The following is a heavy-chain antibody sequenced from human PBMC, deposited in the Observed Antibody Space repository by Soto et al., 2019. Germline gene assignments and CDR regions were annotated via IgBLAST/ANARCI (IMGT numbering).Heavy chain of an antibody. CDR2: ISYDGSNK. J-gene: IGHJ3*02. V-gene: IGHV3-30*18. CDR3: AKDSSSSHDAFDI. CDR1: GFTFSSYG. Sequence: QVQLVESGGGVVQPGRSLRLSCAASGFTFSSYGMHWVRQAPGKGLEWVAVISYDGSNKYYADSVKGRFTISRDNSKNTLYLQMNSLRAEDTAVYYCAKDSSSSHDAFDIWGQGTRVTVSS. D-gene: IGHD6-6*01.